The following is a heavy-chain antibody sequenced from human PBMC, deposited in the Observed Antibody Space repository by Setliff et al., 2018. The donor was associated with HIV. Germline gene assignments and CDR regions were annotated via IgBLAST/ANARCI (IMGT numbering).Heavy chain of an antibody. J-gene: IGHJ5*02. Sequence: ASVKVSCKVSGYTFSAYCLHWVRRAPGQGLEWMGWINPNSGATKYAQNFQGRVTMTRDTSISTAYMDLSSLTSDDTAVYYCALASIVSTARWNHWGRGTLVTSPQ. D-gene: IGHD1-26*01. CDR2: INPNSGAT. CDR1: GYTFSAYC. V-gene: IGHV1-2*02. CDR3: ALASIVSTARWNH.